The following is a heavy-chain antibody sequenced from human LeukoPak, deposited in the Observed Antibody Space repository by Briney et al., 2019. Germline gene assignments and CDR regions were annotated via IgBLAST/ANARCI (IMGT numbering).Heavy chain of an antibody. J-gene: IGHJ4*02. CDR1: GFTFSTYA. D-gene: IGHD3-16*02. V-gene: IGHV3-23*01. Sequence: GGSLRLSCAASGFTFSTYAMSWVRQAPGKGLEWVSLIIGSGGSIHYADSVRGRFTISRDNFKNTVLLQLSSLRPEDTAVYYCAKHGDNVWGSFRFGFDSWGQGTLVTVSS. CDR2: IIGSGGSI. CDR3: AKHGDNVWGSFRFGFDS.